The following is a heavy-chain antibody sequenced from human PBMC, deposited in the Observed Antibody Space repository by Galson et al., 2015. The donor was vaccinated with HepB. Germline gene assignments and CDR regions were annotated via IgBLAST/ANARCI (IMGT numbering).Heavy chain of an antibody. CDR2: ISSGSTTN. D-gene: IGHD5-24*01. J-gene: IGHJ2*01. V-gene: IGHV3-11*01. CDR3: ARAGNYPGWYFDL. CDR1: GFTFSDFY. Sequence: SLRLSCAASGFTFSDFYMSWIRQAPGKGLEWVSYISSGSTTNYYADPVRGRFTISRDNAKNSRYLQMNSLRAEDTAVYYCARAGNYPGWYFDLRGRGPRVTVSS.